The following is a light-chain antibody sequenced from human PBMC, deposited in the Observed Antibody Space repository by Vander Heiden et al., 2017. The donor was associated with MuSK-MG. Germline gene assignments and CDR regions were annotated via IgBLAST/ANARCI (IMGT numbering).Light chain of an antibody. CDR3: QQSDSTPQT. CDR1: QSISSY. J-gene: IGKJ1*01. Sequence: DIKMTQSPSYLSASVGDRVTITCRASQSISSYLNWYQKKPGKAPKLLIYAASSLQSGVPSRFSGSGSGTDFTLPISSLQPEDFATYYCQQSDSTPQTFGQGTKVEIK. V-gene: IGKV1-39*01. CDR2: AAS.